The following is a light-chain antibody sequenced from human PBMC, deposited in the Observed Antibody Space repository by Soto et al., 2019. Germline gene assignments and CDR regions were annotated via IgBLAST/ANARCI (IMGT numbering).Light chain of an antibody. V-gene: IGKV3-20*01. CDR3: QHYGSSFLP. CDR2: GGT. J-gene: IGKJ4*01. Sequence: EIVLTQSPVTLSLSPGERAALSCRASQRVSKSNIGWYQHKTGQAPRLLIYGGTKTTSGVPDRFSGSGSDTDFTLTISSLDPEDSAVYYCQHYGSSFLPFGGGTRVEIK. CDR1: QRVSKSN.